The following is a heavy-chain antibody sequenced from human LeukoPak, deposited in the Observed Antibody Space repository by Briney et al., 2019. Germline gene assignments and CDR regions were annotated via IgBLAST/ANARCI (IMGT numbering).Heavy chain of an antibody. Sequence: PGGSLRLSCAASGFSFSRYGMNWVRQAPGKGPEWVSSISNTDNYIYYADSVKGRFTMSRDNAKNSLYLQMNSLRAEDTAVYFCAKEPHMLTGYYTDYFDYWGQGTLVTVSS. CDR1: GFSFSRYG. J-gene: IGHJ4*02. D-gene: IGHD3-9*01. V-gene: IGHV3-21*04. CDR3: AKEPHMLTGYYTDYFDY. CDR2: ISNTDNYI.